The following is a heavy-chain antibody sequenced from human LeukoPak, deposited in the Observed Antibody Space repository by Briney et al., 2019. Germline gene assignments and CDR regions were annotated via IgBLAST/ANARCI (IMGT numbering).Heavy chain of an antibody. Sequence: PAASVKVSCKASGYTFTSYYMHWVRQAPGQGLEWMGWINPNSGVTKYAQRFQGRLTMTRDTSISTAYMGLSSLRSDDTAVYYCARDLQEVPRPGRVDYWGQGTLVTVSS. CDR1: GYTFTSYY. D-gene: IGHD1-1*01. CDR3: ARDLQEVPRPGRVDY. J-gene: IGHJ4*02. CDR2: INPNSGVT. V-gene: IGHV1-2*02.